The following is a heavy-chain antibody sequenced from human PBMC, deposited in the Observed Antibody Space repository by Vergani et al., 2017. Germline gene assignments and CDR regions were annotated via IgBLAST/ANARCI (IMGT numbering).Heavy chain of an antibody. CDR3: ARTRGSSWYRAYNWFDP. CDR1: GFSLSNARMG. V-gene: IGHV2-26*01. CDR2: IFSNDEK. D-gene: IGHD6-13*01. Sequence: QITLKESGPVLVKPTETLTLTCTVSGFSLSNARMGVSWIRQPPGKALEWLAHIFSNDEKSYSTSLKSRLTISKDTSKSQVVLTMTNMDPVDTASYYCARTRGSSWYRAYNWFDPWGQGTLVTVSS. J-gene: IGHJ5*02.